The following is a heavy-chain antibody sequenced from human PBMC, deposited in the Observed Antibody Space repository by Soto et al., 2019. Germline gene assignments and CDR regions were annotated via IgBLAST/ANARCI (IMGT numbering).Heavy chain of an antibody. CDR1: GFTFSSYS. D-gene: IGHD3-22*01. CDR2: ISGSGGST. CDR3: AKDETPYYYDSSGYYPFDY. J-gene: IGHJ4*02. V-gene: IGHV3-23*01. Sequence: GGSLRLSCAASGFTFSSYSISWVRQAPWKGLEWVSAISGSGGSTYYADSVKGRFTISRDNSKNTLYLQMNSLRAEDTAVYYCAKDETPYYYDSSGYYPFDYWGQGTLVTVSS.